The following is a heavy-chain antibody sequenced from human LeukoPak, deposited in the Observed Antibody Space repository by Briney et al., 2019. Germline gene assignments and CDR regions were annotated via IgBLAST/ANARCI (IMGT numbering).Heavy chain of an antibody. V-gene: IGHV3-49*03. D-gene: IGHD6-13*01. Sequence: GGSLRLSCTASGFTFGDYAMSWFRQAPGKGLEWVGFIRSKAYGGTTEYAASVKGRFTISRDDSKSIAYLQVNSLKTEDTAVYYCTRAGRGSSWYMDAFDIWGQGTMVTVSS. CDR1: GFTFGDYA. J-gene: IGHJ3*02. CDR3: TRAGRGSSWYMDAFDI. CDR2: IRSKAYGGTT.